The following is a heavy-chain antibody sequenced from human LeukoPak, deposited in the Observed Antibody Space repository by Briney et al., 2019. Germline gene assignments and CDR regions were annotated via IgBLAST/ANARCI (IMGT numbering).Heavy chain of an antibody. CDR2: ISSSGSTI. CDR1: GFTFSSYE. CDR3: AREYYDYVWGSYRYRFDY. V-gene: IGHV3-48*03. J-gene: IGHJ4*02. Sequence: GGSLRLSCAASGFTFSSYEMNWVRQAPGKGLEWVSYISSSGSTIYYAGSVKGRFTISRDNAKNSLYLQMNSLRAEDTAVYYCAREYYDYVWGSYRYRFDYWGQGTLVTVSS. D-gene: IGHD3-16*02.